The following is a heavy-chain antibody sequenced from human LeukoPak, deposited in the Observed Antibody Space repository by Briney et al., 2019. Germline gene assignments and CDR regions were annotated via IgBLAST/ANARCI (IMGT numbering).Heavy chain of an antibody. V-gene: IGHV1-3*02. J-gene: IGHJ4*02. Sequence: ASVKVSCKASGYTFTGYYMHWVRQAPGQGLEWMGWTNGATGNTRFSQDFQGRLTITMDTSARTGYMELSSLRSEDTAVYYCARSPGGNARTWLDYWGRGTLVTVSS. D-gene: IGHD4-23*01. CDR1: GYTFTGYY. CDR3: ARSPGGNARTWLDY. CDR2: TNGATGNT.